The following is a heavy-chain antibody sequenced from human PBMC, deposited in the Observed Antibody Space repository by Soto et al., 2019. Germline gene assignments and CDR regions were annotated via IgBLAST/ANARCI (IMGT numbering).Heavy chain of an antibody. CDR3: ARRSPDGAAIFDY. Sequence: PGESLKISCKGSGYSFTSYWLGWVRQMPGKGLEWMGIIYPGDSDTRYSPSFQGQVTISADKSISTAYLQLSSLRAADTAMYYCARRSPDGAAIFDYWGQGTLVTVSS. CDR2: IYPGDSDT. J-gene: IGHJ4*02. V-gene: IGHV5-51*01. CDR1: GYSFTSYW. D-gene: IGHD5-18*01.